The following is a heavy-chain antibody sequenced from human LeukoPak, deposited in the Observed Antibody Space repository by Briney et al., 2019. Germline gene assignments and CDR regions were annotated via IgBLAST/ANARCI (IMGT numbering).Heavy chain of an antibody. V-gene: IGHV3-74*01. CDR1: GFTFSSYW. CDR2: ISGDGTNI. D-gene: IGHD3-9*01. Sequence: GGSPRLSCAASGFTFSSYWMHWVRQAPGKGLVWVSRISGDGTNINYADSVRGRFTISRDNAKNTVYLQMNSLRVEDTAVYYCTRDLLDYDVSTGLHHYYMDVWGQGTTVTVSS. CDR3: TRDLLDYDVSTGLHHYYMDV. J-gene: IGHJ6*02.